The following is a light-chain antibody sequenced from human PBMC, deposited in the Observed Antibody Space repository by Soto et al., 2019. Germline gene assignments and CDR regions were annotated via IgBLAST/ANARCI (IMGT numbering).Light chain of an antibody. J-gene: IGKJ3*01. V-gene: IGKV3-20*01. CDR1: QAISSNC. Sequence: EIVLTQSPGTLSLSPGERATLSCRASQAISSNCLVWYQVKSGRAPRVLIHSASIRATDIPDRFSGGGSGTDFNLTISKLQREGFSVYYWQKFCSPPFTFGPGAQVDIK. CDR2: SAS. CDR3: QKFCSPPFT.